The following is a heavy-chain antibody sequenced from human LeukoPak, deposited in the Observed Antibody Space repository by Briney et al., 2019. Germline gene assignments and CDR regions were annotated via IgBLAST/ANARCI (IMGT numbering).Heavy chain of an antibody. Sequence: GGSLRLSCTASGFTFNSYSMNWVRQAPGKGPEWVSYISSSSSNIYYADSVKGRFTVSRDNAKNSLYLQMNSLRAEDTAVYYCARDPPGGLPHDAFDIWGQGTMVTVSS. CDR1: GFTFNSYS. CDR2: ISSSSSNI. J-gene: IGHJ3*02. V-gene: IGHV3-48*04. D-gene: IGHD3-16*01. CDR3: ARDPPGGLPHDAFDI.